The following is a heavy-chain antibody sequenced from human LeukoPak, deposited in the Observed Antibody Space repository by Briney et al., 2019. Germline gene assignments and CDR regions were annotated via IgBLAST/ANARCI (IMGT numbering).Heavy chain of an antibody. CDR1: GGSFSGYY. D-gene: IGHD6-13*01. J-gene: IGHJ6*03. V-gene: IGHV4-34*01. CDR3: ARAVAAGTAYYYYYYMDV. CDR2: INHSGST. Sequence: SETLSLTCAVYGGSFSGYYWSWIRQPPGKGLEWIGEINHSGSTNYNPSLKSRVTISVDTSKNQFSLKLSSVTAADTAVYYCARAVAAGTAYYYYYYMDVWGKGTTVTISS.